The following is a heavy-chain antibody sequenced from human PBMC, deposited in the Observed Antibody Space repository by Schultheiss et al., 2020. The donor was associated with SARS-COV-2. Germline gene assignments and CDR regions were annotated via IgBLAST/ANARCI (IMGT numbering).Heavy chain of an antibody. D-gene: IGHD4-17*01. CDR3: ARELYDYGDYAFDY. J-gene: IGHJ4*02. V-gene: IGHV1-18*01. CDR1: GYTFTSYG. Sequence: ASVKVSCKASGYTFTSYGISWVRQAPGQGLEWMGWISAYNGHTKYAQKFQGRVTMTMDTSTTTGYLEVRSLKSEDTAVYYCARELYDYGDYAFDYWGQGTLVTVSS. CDR2: ISAYNGHT.